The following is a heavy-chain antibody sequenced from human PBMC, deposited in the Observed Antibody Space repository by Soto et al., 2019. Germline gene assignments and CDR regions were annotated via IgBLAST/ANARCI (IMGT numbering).Heavy chain of an antibody. Sequence: SETLSLTCTVSGGSISSGGYYWSWIRQHPGKGLEWIGYIYYSGSTYYNPSLKSRVTISVDTSKNQFSLKLSPVTAADTAVYYCARRLYYDSSGFEGGGMDVWGQGTTVTVPS. CDR1: GGSISSGGYY. J-gene: IGHJ6*02. CDR3: ARRLYYDSSGFEGGGMDV. D-gene: IGHD3-22*01. CDR2: IYYSGST. V-gene: IGHV4-31*03.